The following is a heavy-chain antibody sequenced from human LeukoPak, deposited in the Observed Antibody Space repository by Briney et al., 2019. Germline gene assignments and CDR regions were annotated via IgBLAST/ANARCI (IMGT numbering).Heavy chain of an antibody. D-gene: IGHD2-15*01. J-gene: IGHJ5*02. CDR2: ISSSGSTI. CDR1: GFTFSSYE. CDR3: ARPPTYCSGGSCYDEEGT. Sequence: GGSLRLSCAASGFTFSSYEMNWVRQAPGKGLEWVSYISSSGSTIYYADSVKGRFTIFRDNAKNSLYLQMNSLRAEDTAVYYCARPPTYCSGGSCYDEEGTWGQGTLVTVSS. V-gene: IGHV3-48*03.